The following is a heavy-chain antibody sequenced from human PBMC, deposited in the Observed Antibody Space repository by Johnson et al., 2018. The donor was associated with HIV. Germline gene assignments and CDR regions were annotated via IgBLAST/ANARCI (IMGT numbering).Heavy chain of an antibody. CDR2: IKQDESEK. CDR1: GFTFSDYW. V-gene: IGHV3-7*05. CDR3: AREGVGTTCPFDM. D-gene: IGHD1-26*01. Sequence: VQLVESGGGLVQPGGSLRLSCAASGFTFSDYWMSWVRQAPGKGLEWVANIKQDESEKYYVDSVKGRFSISRDNAKNSLYLQMNSLRAEETAVYYCAREGVGTTCPFDMWGQGTMVTVSS. J-gene: IGHJ3*02.